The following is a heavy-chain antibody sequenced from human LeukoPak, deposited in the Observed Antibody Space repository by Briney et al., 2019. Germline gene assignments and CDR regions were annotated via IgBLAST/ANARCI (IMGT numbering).Heavy chain of an antibody. Sequence: PSETLSLTCTVSGGSISSYYWSWIRQPPGKGLERIGYIYYSGSTNYNPSLKSRVTMSVDTSKNQFSLKLSSVTAADTAVYYCAREPRYYDILTGYYASRYFDYWGQGTLVTVSS. D-gene: IGHD3-9*01. CDR3: AREPRYYDILTGYYASRYFDY. CDR2: IYYSGST. J-gene: IGHJ4*02. V-gene: IGHV4-59*12. CDR1: GGSISSYY.